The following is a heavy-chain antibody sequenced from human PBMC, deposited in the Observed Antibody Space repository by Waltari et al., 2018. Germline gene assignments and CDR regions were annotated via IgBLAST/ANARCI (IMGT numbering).Heavy chain of an antibody. CDR3: ARWVAAAGTLGQAWWFDP. CDR2: IIPIVGTA. CDR1: GGTFSSYA. D-gene: IGHD6-13*01. Sequence: QVQLVQSGAEEKKPGSSVKVSCQPSGGTFSSYAISWVRLAPGQGLEWSGGIIPIVGTANYAQKFQGRVTITTDESTSTAYMELSSLRSEDTAVYYCARWVAAAGTLGQAWWFDPWGQGTLVTVSS. J-gene: IGHJ5*02. V-gene: IGHV1-69*05.